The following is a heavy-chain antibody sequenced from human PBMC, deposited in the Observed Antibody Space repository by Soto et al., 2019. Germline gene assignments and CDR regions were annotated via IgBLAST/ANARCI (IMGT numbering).Heavy chain of an antibody. V-gene: IGHV1-69*13. D-gene: IGHD4-17*01. J-gene: IGHJ4*02. CDR3: AREVVYGVNFGY. CDR2: IIPIFGTA. CDR1: GGTFSSYA. Sequence: ASVKVSCKASGGTFSSYAISWVRQAPGQGLEWMGGIIPIFGTANYAQKFQGRVTITADESTSTAYMELSSLRSEDTAVYYCAREVVYGVNFGYWGQGTLVTVSS.